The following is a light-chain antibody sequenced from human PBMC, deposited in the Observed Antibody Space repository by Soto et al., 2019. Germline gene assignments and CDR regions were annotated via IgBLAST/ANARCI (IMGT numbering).Light chain of an antibody. CDR2: KAS. J-gene: IGKJ1*01. Sequence: DIQMTQSPSTLSASVGDRVTITCRASQSISSWLAWYQQRPGTAPKLLIYKASSLQSGVPSRFSGSGSGTEFTLTISSLPPDDFATYYCQQYNSYWTFGQGTKVEIK. CDR3: QQYNSYWT. V-gene: IGKV1-5*03. CDR1: QSISSW.